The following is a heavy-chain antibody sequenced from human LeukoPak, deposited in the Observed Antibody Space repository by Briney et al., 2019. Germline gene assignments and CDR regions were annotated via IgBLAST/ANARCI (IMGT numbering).Heavy chain of an antibody. Sequence: SQTLSLTCTVSGGSISSGSYYWSWIRQPAGKGLEWIGRIYTSGSTNYNPSLKSRVTISVDTSKNQFSLKLSSVTAADTAVYYCARVAPYKSFDIWGQGTMVTVPS. CDR3: ARVAPYKSFDI. D-gene: IGHD1-14*01. J-gene: IGHJ3*02. CDR1: GGSISSGSYY. V-gene: IGHV4-61*02. CDR2: IYTSGST.